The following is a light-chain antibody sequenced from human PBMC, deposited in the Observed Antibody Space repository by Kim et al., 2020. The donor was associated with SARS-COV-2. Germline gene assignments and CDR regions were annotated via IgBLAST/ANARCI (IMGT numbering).Light chain of an antibody. Sequence: EIVMTQSPATLSVSPGERAPLSCRASQSVSSNLAWYQQKPGQAPRLLIYGASTRATGIPARFSGSGSGTEFTLTISSLQSEDFAVYYCQQHNNWPPITLGQGTRLVMK. V-gene: IGKV3-15*01. CDR1: QSVSSN. J-gene: IGKJ5*01. CDR3: QQHNNWPPIT. CDR2: GAS.